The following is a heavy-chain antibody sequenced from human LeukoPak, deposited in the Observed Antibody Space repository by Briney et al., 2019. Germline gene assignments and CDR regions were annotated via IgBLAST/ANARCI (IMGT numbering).Heavy chain of an antibody. V-gene: IGHV4-34*01. J-gene: IGHJ4*02. CDR2: INHSGST. CDR3: ARYSSGWDFDY. D-gene: IGHD6-19*01. CDR1: GGSFSGYY. Sequence: PSETLSLTCAVYGGSFSGYYWSWIRQPPGKGLEWIGEINHSGSTNYNPSLKSRVTISVDTSKNQFSLKLSSVTAADTAVYYCARYSSGWDFDYWGQGTLVTVSS.